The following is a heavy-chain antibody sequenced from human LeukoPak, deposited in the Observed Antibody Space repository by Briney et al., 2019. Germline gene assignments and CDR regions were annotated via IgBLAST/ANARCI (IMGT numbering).Heavy chain of an antibody. J-gene: IGHJ4*02. V-gene: IGHV3-53*01. CDR1: GFTVSSNY. CDR3: ARDYWAWELLPYFDY. CDR2: IYSGGST. Sequence: HPGGSLRLSCAASGFTVSSNYMSWVRQAPGKGLEWVSVIYSGGSTYYADSVKGRFTISRDNSKNTLYLQMNSLRAEDTAVYYCARDYWAWELLPYFDYWGQGTLVTVSS. D-gene: IGHD1-26*01.